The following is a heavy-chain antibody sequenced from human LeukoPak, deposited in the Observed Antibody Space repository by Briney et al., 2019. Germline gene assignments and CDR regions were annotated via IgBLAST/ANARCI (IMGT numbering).Heavy chain of an antibody. J-gene: IGHJ4*02. CDR1: GGTFSSYA. CDR2: IIPIFGTA. Sequence: SVKVSCKASGGTFSSYAISWVRQAPGQGLEWMGGIIPIFGTANYAQKFQGRVTITTDESTSTAYMELSSLRSEDTAVYYCAVSAYYDSSGHPNPQGSGDYWGQGTLVTVSS. D-gene: IGHD3-22*01. CDR3: AVSAYYDSSGHPNPQGSGDY. V-gene: IGHV1-69*05.